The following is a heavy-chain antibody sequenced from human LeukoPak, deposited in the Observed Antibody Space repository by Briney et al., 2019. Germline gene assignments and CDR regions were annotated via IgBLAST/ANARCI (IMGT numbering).Heavy chain of an antibody. V-gene: IGHV1-69*13. J-gene: IGHJ6*02. CDR1: GGTFSSYA. CDR3: ARGRCTSTSCYAGDYDIDV. CDR2: IIPIFGTA. D-gene: IGHD2-2*01. Sequence: GASVKVSCKASGGTFSSYAISWVRQAPGQGLEWMGGIIPIFGTANYAQKFQGRVTITADESTSTAYMELSSLRSEDTAVYYCARGRCTSTSCYAGDYDIDVWGQGTTVTVSS.